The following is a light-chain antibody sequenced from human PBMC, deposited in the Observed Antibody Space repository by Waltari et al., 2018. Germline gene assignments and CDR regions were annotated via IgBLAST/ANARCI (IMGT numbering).Light chain of an antibody. V-gene: IGKV1-27*01. CDR1: QDIRDF. CDR3: QTYNHAPLT. CDR2: GAS. Sequence: DIQMTQSPSSLSVSVGDRVTLTCRASQDIRDFLAWYQQKPGGVPRLLIYGASTLQSGVPSRFSGSGSGTDFTLTIRSLQPDDVATYYCQTYNHAPLTFGPGTKVEVK. J-gene: IGKJ3*01.